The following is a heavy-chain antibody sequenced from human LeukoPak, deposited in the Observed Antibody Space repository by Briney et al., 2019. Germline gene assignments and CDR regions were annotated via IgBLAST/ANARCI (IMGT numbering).Heavy chain of an antibody. Sequence: PGGFLRLSCAASGFIFNSYGMSWVRQAPGEGLEWVSGITGSTRTTYYADSVKGRFTISRDNAKNMLYLQMNSLRAEDTAVYYCAKDQLNRFCSGGSCSITHDHWGQGTLVTVSS. V-gene: IGHV3-23*01. CDR3: AKDQLNRFCSGGSCSITHDH. CDR1: GFIFNSYG. J-gene: IGHJ4*02. D-gene: IGHD2-15*01. CDR2: ITGSTRTT.